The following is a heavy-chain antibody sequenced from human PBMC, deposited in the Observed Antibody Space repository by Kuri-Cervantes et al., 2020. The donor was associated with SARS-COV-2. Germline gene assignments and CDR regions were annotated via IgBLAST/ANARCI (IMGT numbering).Heavy chain of an antibody. D-gene: IGHD2-2*01. CDR2: IYTSGRT. CDR1: GGSISSGSYY. V-gene: IGHV4-61*09. CDR3: ARVVPAAISVDAFDI. Sequence: LRLSCTVSGGSISSGSYYWSWSRQPAGKGLEGIGYIYTSGRTNYNPSLKSRVTISVDTSKNPFSLKLSSVTAAGTAVYYCARVVPAAISVDAFDIWGQGTMVTVSS. J-gene: IGHJ3*02.